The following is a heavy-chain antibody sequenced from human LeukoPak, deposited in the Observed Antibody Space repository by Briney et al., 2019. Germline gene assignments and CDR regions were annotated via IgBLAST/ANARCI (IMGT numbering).Heavy chain of an antibody. CDR3: VVSIQAAAIPAFDS. D-gene: IGHD6-25*01. CDR2: INPKNGGT. V-gene: IGHV1-2*02. Sequence: ASVKVSCKASGYNFAHNIHWVRQTPGQGHEFMGWINPKNGGTKYAQNFQGRVTMTRDTSISTVYMELSSLGSDDTAVYYCVVSIQAAAIPAFDSWGQGTLVTVSS. CDR1: GYNFAHN. J-gene: IGHJ4*02.